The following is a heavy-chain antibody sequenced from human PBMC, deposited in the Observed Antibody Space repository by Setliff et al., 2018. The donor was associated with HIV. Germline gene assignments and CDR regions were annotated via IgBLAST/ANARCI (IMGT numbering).Heavy chain of an antibody. Sequence: PSETLSLTCAVYGGSFSGYYWTWIRQSTGRGLEWMGDINHSGRVNDNPSLKSRVTISADTSKNQFSLKLTSVTAADTAVYYCVRGQRGVVILTTYDALDVWAQGTLVTVSS. J-gene: IGHJ3*01. D-gene: IGHD3-9*01. V-gene: IGHV4-34*01. CDR2: INHSGRV. CDR1: GGSFSGYY. CDR3: VRGQRGVVILTTYDALDV.